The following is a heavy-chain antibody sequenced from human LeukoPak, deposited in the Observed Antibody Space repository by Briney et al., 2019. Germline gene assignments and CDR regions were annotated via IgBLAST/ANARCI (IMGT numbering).Heavy chain of an antibody. D-gene: IGHD3-10*01. J-gene: IGHJ3*02. V-gene: IGHV4-38-2*02. CDR3: ARETYYYGSGSYYPDAFDI. Sequence: SETLSLTCTVSGYSISSGYYWGWIRQPAGKGLEWIGRIDISGNTNYNPSLKSRVTISLDTSKNQFSLKLSSVTAADTAVYYCARETYYYGSGSYYPDAFDIWGQGTMVTVSS. CDR1: GYSISSGYY. CDR2: IDISGNT.